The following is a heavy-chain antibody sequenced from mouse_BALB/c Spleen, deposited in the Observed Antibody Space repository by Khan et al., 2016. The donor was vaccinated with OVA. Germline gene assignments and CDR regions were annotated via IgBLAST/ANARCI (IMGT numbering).Heavy chain of an antibody. CDR2: IYPGTDDT. D-gene: IGHD1-1*01. Sequence: QVQLKESGAELVRPGASVKLSCKTSGYIFTSYWMHWVKQRSGQGLEWIARIYPGTDDTYFNEKLKDKATLTVDKSSSTAYMHLSSLKSEDSAVYFCARGGALYYFDYWGQGTTLTVSA. CDR3: ARGGALYYFDY. CDR1: GYIFTSYW. J-gene: IGHJ2*01. V-gene: IGHV1-76*01.